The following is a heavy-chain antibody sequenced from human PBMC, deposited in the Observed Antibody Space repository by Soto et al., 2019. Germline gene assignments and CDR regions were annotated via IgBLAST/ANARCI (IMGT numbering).Heavy chain of an antibody. J-gene: IGHJ4*02. Sequence: QPGGSLRLSCAASGFTFSNYGMHWVRQAPGKGLEWVAVIWYDGSNKYYADSVKGRFTISRDNSKNTLYMQMNSLRAEDTAVYYCARDPSHGSGSYLDYWGQGTLVTVSS. CDR3: ARDPSHGSGSYLDY. CDR1: GFTFSNYG. CDR2: IWYDGSNK. V-gene: IGHV3-33*01. D-gene: IGHD3-10*01.